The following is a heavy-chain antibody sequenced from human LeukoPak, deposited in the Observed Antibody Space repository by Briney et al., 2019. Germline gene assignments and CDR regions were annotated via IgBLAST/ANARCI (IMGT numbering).Heavy chain of an antibody. V-gene: IGHV3-66*02. D-gene: IGHD2-8*01. J-gene: IGHJ6*03. CDR3: ARATSRCTYGVYRSDYYYYMDV. CDR1: GFSVSTYY. CDR2: IHSDGNT. Sequence: GGSLRLSCAASGFSVSTYYMDWVRQAPGKGLEWVSVIHSDGNTQYADSVKGRFTISRDDSKNSLYLQMNSLKAEDTAVYYCARATSRCTYGVYRSDYYYYMDVWGKGTTVAVSS.